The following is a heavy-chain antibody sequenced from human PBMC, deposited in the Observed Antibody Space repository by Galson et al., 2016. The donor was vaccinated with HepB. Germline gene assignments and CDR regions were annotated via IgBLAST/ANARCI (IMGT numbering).Heavy chain of an antibody. CDR1: GFSFSGSA. CDR2: IRSRSNHYAT. V-gene: IGHV3-73*01. J-gene: IGHJ4*02. D-gene: IGHD2-15*01. CDR3: ASRPRVVGRNTDY. Sequence: SLRLSCATSGFSFSGSAMHWVRQAPGKGLEWVGRIRSRSNHYATEYPTSLKGRFIISRDDSKNTTYLQMNSLKTEDTAVYYCASRPRVVGRNTDYWGQGTLVTVSS.